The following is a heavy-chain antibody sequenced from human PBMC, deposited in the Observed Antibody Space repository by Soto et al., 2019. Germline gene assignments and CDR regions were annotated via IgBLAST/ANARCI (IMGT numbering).Heavy chain of an antibody. CDR1: AFSLSDQY. Sequence: EGQLVESGGGLVQPGGSLRLSCTASAFSLSDQYLDWVRQAQGQGLEWVGRTVNKAFSYTTEYVAAVKGRFTISRDDSENSLYMQMTSLSTEDTAVYSCVGERDAGFDYWGQGALVTVSA. CDR3: VGERDAGFDY. V-gene: IGHV3-72*01. J-gene: IGHJ4*02. CDR2: TVNKAFSYTT.